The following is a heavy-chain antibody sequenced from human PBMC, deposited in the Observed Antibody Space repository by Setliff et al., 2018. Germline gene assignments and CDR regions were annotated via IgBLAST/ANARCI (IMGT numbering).Heavy chain of an antibody. D-gene: IGHD2-15*01. CDR1: GGSISSSSYY. V-gene: IGHV4-61*05. J-gene: IGHJ4*02. CDR2: IHASGST. Sequence: PSETLSLTCTVSGGSISSSSYYWGWIRQPPGKGLEWIGRIHASGSTNYNPSLKSRVTISVDTSKNQFSLKLSSVTAADTAVYYCARSLGYCSGGSCYSEAPFDYWGQGTLVTVSS. CDR3: ARSLGYCSGGSCYSEAPFDY.